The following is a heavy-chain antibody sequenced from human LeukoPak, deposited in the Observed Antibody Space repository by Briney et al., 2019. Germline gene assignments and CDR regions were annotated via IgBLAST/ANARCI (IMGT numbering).Heavy chain of an antibody. CDR1: GGSISSGGYY. V-gene: IGHV4-31*03. CDR2: IYYSGST. J-gene: IGHJ4*02. CDR3: ARAGGGYYYDSSGYFDY. Sequence: PSETLSLTCTVSGGSISSGGYYWSWIRQHPGKGLEWTGYIYYSGSTYYNPSLKSRVTISVDTSKNQFSLKLSSVTAADTAVYYCARAGGGYYYDSSGYFDYWGQGTLVTVSS. D-gene: IGHD3-22*01.